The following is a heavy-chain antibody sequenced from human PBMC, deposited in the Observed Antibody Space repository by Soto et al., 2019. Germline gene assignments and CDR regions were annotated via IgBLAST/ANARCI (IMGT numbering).Heavy chain of an antibody. V-gene: IGHV1-8*01. D-gene: IGHD2-2*01. CDR3: ARVCSTGYYMDV. CDR1: GYTFTSYN. Sequence: ASVKVSCKASGYTFTSYNINWVRQATGQGLEWMGWMNPNSGNTGYAQKFQGRVTMTRNTSISTAYMELSSLRSEDTAVYYCARVCSTGYYMDVWGKGTTVTVSS. CDR2: MNPNSGNT. J-gene: IGHJ6*03.